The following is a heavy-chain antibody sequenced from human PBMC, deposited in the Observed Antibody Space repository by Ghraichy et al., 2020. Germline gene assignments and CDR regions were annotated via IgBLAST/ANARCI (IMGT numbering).Heavy chain of an antibody. CDR3: TADIARPTTFDF. Sequence: GSLNISCEASGLTFSNAWMNWVRQAPGKGLEWVALIKKKDNGGTAHYAAPVQGRFTISRDDSKSTVFLQMNSLKSEDTGVYYCTADIARPTTFDFWGQGIVVTVSS. J-gene: IGHJ4*02. CDR2: IKKKDNGGTA. V-gene: IGHV3-15*07. CDR1: GLTFSNAW. D-gene: IGHD2/OR15-2a*01.